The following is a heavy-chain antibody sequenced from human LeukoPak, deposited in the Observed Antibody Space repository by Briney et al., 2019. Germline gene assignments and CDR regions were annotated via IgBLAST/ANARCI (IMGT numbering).Heavy chain of an antibody. CDR3: ARGYSGYDRRGKNYYYYYMDV. CDR2: INHSGST. V-gene: IGHV4-34*01. J-gene: IGHJ6*03. Sequence: SETLSLTCAVYGGSFSGYYWSWIRQSPGKGLEWIGEINHSGSTNYNPSLKSRVTISVDTSKNQFSLKLSSVTAADTAVYYCARGYSGYDRRGKNYYYYYMDVWGEGTTVTVSS. D-gene: IGHD5-12*01. CDR1: GGSFSGYY.